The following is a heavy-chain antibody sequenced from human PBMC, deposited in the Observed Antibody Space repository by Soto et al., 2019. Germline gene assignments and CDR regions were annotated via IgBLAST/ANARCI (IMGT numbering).Heavy chain of an antibody. CDR3: ARGGYYFYMDV. D-gene: IGHD1-26*01. CDR1: GGSISISNW. J-gene: IGHJ6*03. V-gene: IGHV4-4*02. CDR2: IDHSGGT. Sequence: QVQLQESGPGLVKPSETLSLTCAVSGGSISISNWWSWVRQTPGKGLEWIGQIDHSGGTNYGPSLTSRVTISVDKSKNQFSLKMNSVTAADTAVYYCARGGYYFYMDVWGKGTTVTVSS.